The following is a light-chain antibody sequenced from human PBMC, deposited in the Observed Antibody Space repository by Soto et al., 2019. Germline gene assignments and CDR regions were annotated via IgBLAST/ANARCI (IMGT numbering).Light chain of an antibody. CDR2: DAS. J-gene: IGKJ4*01. CDR3: KTYDNLKLN. Sequence: VDITQSPSSLSACGGDRVTITCRSSQDISNYLNWYQQKPGKAPKLLIYDASNLETGLPSRFSGSGSGTDFTSTISSMQPEDIATYSCKTYDNLKLNFGGGTK. CDR1: QDISNY. V-gene: IGKV1-33*01.